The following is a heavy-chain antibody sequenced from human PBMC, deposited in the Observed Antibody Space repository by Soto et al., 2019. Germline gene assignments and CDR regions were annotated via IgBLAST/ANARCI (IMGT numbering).Heavy chain of an antibody. CDR2: VRSKANNFAT. Sequence: EVQLVESGGGLVQPGGSLKLSCAASGFSFSASAMHWVRQASGKGLEWVGRVRSKANNFATAYAASVEGRFTISRDDSKSTAYLQMNSLETEDTAVYYCTRQGGNCGGGSCHAFNDYWGQGILVTVSS. CDR1: GFSFSASA. V-gene: IGHV3-73*01. CDR3: TRQGGNCGGGSCHAFNDY. J-gene: IGHJ4*02. D-gene: IGHD2-15*01.